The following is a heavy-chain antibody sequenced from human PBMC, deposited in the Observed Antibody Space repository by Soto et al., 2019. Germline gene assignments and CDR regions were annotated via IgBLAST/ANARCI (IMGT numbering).Heavy chain of an antibody. CDR2: ISSSSSYI. Sequence: EVQLVESRGGLVKPGGSLRLSCAASGFTFSSYSMNWVRQAPGKGLEWVSSISSSSSYIYYADSVKGRFTISRDNAKNSLYLQMNSLRAEDTAVYYCARGVYCGGDCYPRTNWFDPWGQGTLVTVSS. CDR1: GFTFSSYS. CDR3: ARGVYCGGDCYPRTNWFDP. J-gene: IGHJ5*02. V-gene: IGHV3-21*01. D-gene: IGHD2-21*02.